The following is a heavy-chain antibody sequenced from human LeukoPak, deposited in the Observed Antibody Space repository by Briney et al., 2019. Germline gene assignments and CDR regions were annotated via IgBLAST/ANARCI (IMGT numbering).Heavy chain of an antibody. D-gene: IGHD4-17*01. CDR3: TRTTPGFEDGDYMRLGFDP. V-gene: IGHV3-49*04. CDR2: IISKAYAATT. J-gene: IGHJ5*02. Sequence: LSGGSLRLSRTASGSTFGDYGIRSARQAPRKGLEWVGFIISKAYAATTAYTASVKDRFTISRDDSKSIAYLQMNSLKTEDTAVYYCTRTTPGFEDGDYMRLGFDPWGHRTLVTVSS. CDR1: GSTFGDYG.